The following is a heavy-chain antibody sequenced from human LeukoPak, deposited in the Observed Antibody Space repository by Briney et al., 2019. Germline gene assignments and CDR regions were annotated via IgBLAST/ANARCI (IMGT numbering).Heavy chain of an antibody. V-gene: IGHV3-23*01. CDR1: GFTFSSYA. CDR2: ISGGSGGNT. Sequence: GGSLRLSCAASGFTFSSYAMGWVRQAPGKGLEWVSAISGGSGGNTYYADSVKGRFTISRDNSKNTVYLQMNSLRAEDTAVYYCAKDSPAVVVPAYWGQGTLVTVSS. CDR3: AKDSPAVVVPAY. J-gene: IGHJ4*02. D-gene: IGHD2-2*01.